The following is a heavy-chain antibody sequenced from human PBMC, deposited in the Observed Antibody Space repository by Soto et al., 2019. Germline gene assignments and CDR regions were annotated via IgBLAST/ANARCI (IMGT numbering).Heavy chain of an antibody. J-gene: IGHJ5*02. D-gene: IGHD3-22*01. V-gene: IGHV1-58*01. CDR2: IVVGSGNT. CDR1: GFTFSSSA. CDR3: VRKESRGYYNWFDP. Sequence: SVKVSCKASGFTFSSSAVQWVRQARGQRLEWIGKIVVGSGNTNYAQKFQERVTITRDMSTSTAYLEWKNLMASDSGMYYCVRKESRGYYNWFDPWGQGTQVTVSS.